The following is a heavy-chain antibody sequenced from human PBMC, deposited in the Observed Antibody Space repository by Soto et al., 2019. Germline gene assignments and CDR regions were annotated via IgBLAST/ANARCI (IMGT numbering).Heavy chain of an antibody. CDR1: GGSISHGDYY. D-gene: IGHD1-26*01. CDR3: ARTTTN. V-gene: IGHV4-30-4*01. Sequence: SETLSLTCTVSGGSISHGDYYWSWIRQPPGRGLEWIGYIYHSGTTYYNPSLKSRVTISVDTSKNQFSLKLAFMTAADTAVYYCARTTTNWGQGTLVTVSS. CDR2: IYHSGTT. J-gene: IGHJ4*02.